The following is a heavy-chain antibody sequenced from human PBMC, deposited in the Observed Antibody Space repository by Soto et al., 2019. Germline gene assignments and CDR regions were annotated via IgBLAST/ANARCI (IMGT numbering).Heavy chain of an antibody. CDR3: GRDSGVQYSRSWSVDH. D-gene: IGHD6-13*01. J-gene: IGHJ4*02. CDR2: INTYDRNT. Sequence: QVQLVQSGAEVKKPGASVKISCKASGFTFTTYGITWVRQAPGQGLEWVGWINTYDRNTEYAQRVQGRVTMTTDTSTSTAYMELRSLRSDDTAVYFCGRDSGVQYSRSWSVDHWGQGTLVTVSS. CDR1: GFTFTTYG. V-gene: IGHV1-18*04.